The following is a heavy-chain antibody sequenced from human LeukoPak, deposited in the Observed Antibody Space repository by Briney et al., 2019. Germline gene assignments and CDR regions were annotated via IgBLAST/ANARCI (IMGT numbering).Heavy chain of an antibody. CDR1: RYTFSYYY. CDR2: INPSGGAT. J-gene: IGHJ3*02. CDR3: ARRRDEGFDI. Sequence: ASVKVSCKASRYTFSYYYLHWVRQAPGQGLEWMGIINPSGGATNYAQKFQGRVTLTRDTSTGTVYMELSSLISEDTAVYYCARRRDEGFDIWGQGTLVTVSS. V-gene: IGHV1-46*01.